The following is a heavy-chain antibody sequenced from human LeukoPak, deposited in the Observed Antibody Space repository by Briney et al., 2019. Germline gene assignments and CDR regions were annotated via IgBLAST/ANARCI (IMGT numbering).Heavy chain of an antibody. Sequence: PSETLSLTCTVSGGSISSYYWSWIRQPPGKGLEWIGYIYYSGSTNYNPSLKSRVTISVDTSKNQFSLKLSSVTAADTAVYYCARLVVGAKKGTFDYWGQGTLVTVSS. CDR1: GGSISSYY. CDR2: IYYSGST. J-gene: IGHJ4*02. CDR3: ARLVVGAKKGTFDY. V-gene: IGHV4-59*08. D-gene: IGHD1-26*01.